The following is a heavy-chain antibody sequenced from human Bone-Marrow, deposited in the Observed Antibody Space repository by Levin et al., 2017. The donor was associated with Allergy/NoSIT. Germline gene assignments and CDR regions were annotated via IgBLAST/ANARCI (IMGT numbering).Heavy chain of an antibody. V-gene: IGHV3-30*18. D-gene: IGHD6-19*01. Sequence: GGSLRLSCAASGFTFSSYGMHWVRQAPGKGLEWVAVISYDGSNKYYADSVKGRFTISRDNSKNTLYLQMNSLRAEDTAVYYCANTGYSSGWYFYYYYMDVWGKGTTVTVSS. CDR3: ANTGYSSGWYFYYYYMDV. J-gene: IGHJ6*03. CDR1: GFTFSSYG. CDR2: ISYDGSNK.